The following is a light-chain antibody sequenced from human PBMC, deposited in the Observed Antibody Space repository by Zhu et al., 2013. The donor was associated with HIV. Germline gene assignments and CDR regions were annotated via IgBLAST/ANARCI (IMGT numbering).Light chain of an antibody. CDR3: QQYGSSSLWT. CDR2: GAS. V-gene: IGKV3-20*01. CDR1: QSVSSSY. J-gene: IGKJ1*01. Sequence: EIVLTQSPGTLSLSPGERATLSCRASQSVSSSYLAWYQQKPGQAPRLLIYGASSRATGIPDRFSGSGSGTDFTLTISRLEPEDFAVYYCQQYGSSSLWTFGQGTEGGNQT.